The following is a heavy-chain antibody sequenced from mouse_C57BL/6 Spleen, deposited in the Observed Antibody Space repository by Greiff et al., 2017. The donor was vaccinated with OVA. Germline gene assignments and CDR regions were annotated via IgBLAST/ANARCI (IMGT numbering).Heavy chain of an antibody. CDR1: GYAFSSSW. D-gene: IGHD1-3*01. Sequence: QVQLQQSGPELVKPGASVKISCKASGYAFSSSWMNWVKQRPGKGLEWIGRIFPGDGDTNYNGKFKGKATLTADKSSSTSYMQLSSLTTGDSAVYFCARWEWEGAFDYWGQGTTLTVAS. CDR2: IFPGDGDT. CDR3: ARWEWEGAFDY. J-gene: IGHJ2*01. V-gene: IGHV1-82*01.